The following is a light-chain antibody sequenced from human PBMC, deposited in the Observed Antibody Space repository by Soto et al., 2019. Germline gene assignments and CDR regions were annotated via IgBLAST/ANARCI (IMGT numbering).Light chain of an antibody. CDR3: LQDHTYPLT. CDR1: QGIGND. CDR2: AAP. Sequence: AIQMTQSPSSLSASVGDRVTITCRASQGIGNDVGWYQQKPGKAPKHLLYAAPTLQSGVPSRFIGTRSGTDFTLTISSLQPEEFATYYCLQDHTYPLTFGGGTKVEIK. V-gene: IGKV1-6*02. J-gene: IGKJ4*01.